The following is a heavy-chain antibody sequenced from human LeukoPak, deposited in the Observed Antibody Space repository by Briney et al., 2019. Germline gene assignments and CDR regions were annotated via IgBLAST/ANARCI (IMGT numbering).Heavy chain of an antibody. Sequence: GGSLRLSCAATGFTFHQYAIHWVRQVPGKGLEWVSGISWNSGSIGYADSVRGRFTISRDNAKNSVYLQMNSLRAEDTALYYCAKDKAPLYSGYDWDLDFWGQGTLVIVSS. CDR1: GFTFHQYA. V-gene: IGHV3-9*01. CDR2: ISWNSGSI. CDR3: AKDKAPLYSGYDWDLDF. D-gene: IGHD5-12*01. J-gene: IGHJ4*02.